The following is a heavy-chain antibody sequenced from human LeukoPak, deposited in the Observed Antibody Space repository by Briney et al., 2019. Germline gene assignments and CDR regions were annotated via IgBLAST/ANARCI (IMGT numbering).Heavy chain of an antibody. CDR3: TTDPPRSSSSTHDY. V-gene: IGHV3-15*01. J-gene: IGHJ4*02. Sequence: GGSLRLSCAGPEVTFSNAWMSWVRQSPGKGLEWIGRIKSKAHGGTIDYAAAVKGRFIISADDSETTLFLQMNSLNIGDTAVYYRTTDPPRSSSSTHDYWGQGTLVTVSS. CDR1: EVTFSNAW. CDR2: IKSKAHGGTI. D-gene: IGHD6-6*01.